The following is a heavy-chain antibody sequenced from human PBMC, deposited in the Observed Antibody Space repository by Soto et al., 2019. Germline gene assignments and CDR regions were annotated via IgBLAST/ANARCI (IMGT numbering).Heavy chain of an antibody. D-gene: IGHD3-3*01. Sequence: LSLTCTVSGGSISSYYWSWIRQPPGKGLEWIGYMYYSGISNYNPSLKSRVTILLDTPKNQFSLKLSSVTAADSAVYYCARGASGYYPLAWFDPWGQGTLVTVSP. CDR1: GGSISSYY. CDR2: MYYSGIS. CDR3: ARGASGYYPLAWFDP. V-gene: IGHV4-59*01. J-gene: IGHJ5*02.